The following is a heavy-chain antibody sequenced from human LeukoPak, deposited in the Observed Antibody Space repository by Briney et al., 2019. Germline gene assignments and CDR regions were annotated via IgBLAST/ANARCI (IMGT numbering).Heavy chain of an antibody. J-gene: IGHJ4*02. CDR1: GGSISSSSYY. V-gene: IGHV4-39*07. CDR2: IYYSGST. D-gene: IGHD6-6*01. CDR3: ARVSSSYSSSRHFDY. Sequence: PSETLSLTCTVSGGSISSSSYYWGWIRQPPGKGLEWIGSIYYSGSTYYNPSLKSRVTISVDTSKNQFSLKLSSVTAADTAVYYCARVSSSYSSSRHFDYWGQGTLVTVSS.